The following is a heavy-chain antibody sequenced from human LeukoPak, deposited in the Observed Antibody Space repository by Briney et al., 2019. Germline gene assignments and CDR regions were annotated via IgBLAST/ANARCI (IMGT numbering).Heavy chain of an antibody. Sequence: SGPTLVNPTQTLTLTCTFSGFSPNTRGVGVGWIRQPPGRALKWLALIYWDDDRRYSPSLKSRLTITKDTSKNQVVLTMTNMDPVDTATYFCAHRKNYYDSSVFDNWGQGTLVTVSS. J-gene: IGHJ4*02. D-gene: IGHD3-22*01. CDR2: IYWDDDR. V-gene: IGHV2-5*02. CDR3: AHRKNYYDSSVFDN. CDR1: GFSPNTRGVG.